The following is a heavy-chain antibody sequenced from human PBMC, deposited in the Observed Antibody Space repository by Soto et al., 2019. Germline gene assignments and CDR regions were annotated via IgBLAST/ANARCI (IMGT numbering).Heavy chain of an antibody. Sequence: GGSLRLSCAASGFTLRNSRMSWVRQAPGKGLEWVANIKQDGSDTYYADSVKGRFTISRDNSKNTLYLQMNSLRAEDTAVYYCAKNPGYYYDSTGYHFDYWGQGTLVTVSS. J-gene: IGHJ4*02. CDR2: IKQDGSDT. CDR3: AKNPGYYYDSTGYHFDY. CDR1: GFTLRNSR. V-gene: IGHV3-7*05. D-gene: IGHD3-22*01.